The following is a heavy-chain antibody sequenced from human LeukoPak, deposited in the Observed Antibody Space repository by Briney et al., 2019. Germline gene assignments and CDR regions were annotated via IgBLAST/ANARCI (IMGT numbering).Heavy chain of an antibody. CDR3: ARGLELERRGWFDP. J-gene: IGHJ5*02. CDR1: GGSFSGYY. V-gene: IGHV4-34*01. CDR2: INHSGST. D-gene: IGHD1-1*01. Sequence: SGTLSLTCAVYGGSFSGYYWSWIRQPPGKGLEWIGEINHSGSTNYNPSLKSRVTISVDTSKNQFSLKLSSVTAADTAVYYCARGLELERRGWFDPWGQGTLVTVSS.